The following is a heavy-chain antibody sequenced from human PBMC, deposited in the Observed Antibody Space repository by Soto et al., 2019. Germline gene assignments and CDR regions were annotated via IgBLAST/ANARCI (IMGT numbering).Heavy chain of an antibody. J-gene: IGHJ6*01. Sequence: QGELVESGGGVVQPGRSLRLSCAASGSTFSSYGMHWVRQAPGKGLEWVAVISYDGSNKYYADSVKGRFTISRDNSKNTLYLQMNSLRAEDTAVYYCAKDLLGPGRAYGMDVW. CDR2: ISYDGSNK. V-gene: IGHV3-30*18. CDR1: GSTFSSYG. D-gene: IGHD7-27*01. CDR3: AKDLLGPGRAYGMDV.